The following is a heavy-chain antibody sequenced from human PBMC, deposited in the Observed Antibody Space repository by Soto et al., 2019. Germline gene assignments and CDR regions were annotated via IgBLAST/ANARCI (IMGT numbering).Heavy chain of an antibody. J-gene: IGHJ4*02. CDR1: GYTFTSYY. CDR2: INPSGGST. Sequence: QVQLVQSGAEVKKPGASVKVSCKASGYTFTSYYMFWVRQAPGQGLEWMGRINPSGGSTSYAQKFQGKVSVTGDTSTSRVYMELTSLRSEDTAVYYCARRYGGNWGFDYWGQGTLVTVSS. CDR3: ARRYGGNWGFDY. V-gene: IGHV1-46*01. D-gene: IGHD2-21*01.